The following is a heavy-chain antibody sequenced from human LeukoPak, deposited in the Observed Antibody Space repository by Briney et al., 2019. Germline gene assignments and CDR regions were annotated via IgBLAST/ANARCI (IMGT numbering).Heavy chain of an antibody. CDR3: ARRGVIIPSSNYYYYYGMDV. Sequence: ASVKVSCKASGGTFSSYAISWVRQAPGQGLEWMGGIIPIFGTANYAQKFQGRVTITADESTSTAYVELSSLRSEDTAVYYCARRGVIIPSSNYYYYYGMDVWGQGTTVTVSS. V-gene: IGHV1-69*13. CDR2: IIPIFGTA. CDR1: GGTFSSYA. D-gene: IGHD3-10*01. J-gene: IGHJ6*02.